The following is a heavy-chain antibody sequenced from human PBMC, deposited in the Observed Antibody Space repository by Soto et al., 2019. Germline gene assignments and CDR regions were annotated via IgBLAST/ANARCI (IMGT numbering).Heavy chain of an antibody. Sequence: PGGSLRLSCAASGFTFSNAWMNWVRQAPGKGLEWVGRIKSKTDGGTADYAAPVKGRFTISRDDSKSTAYLQMNSLKTEDTAVYYCTRDAPPPAAMMGYFDYWGQGTLVTVSS. CDR3: TRDAPPPAAMMGYFDY. V-gene: IGHV3-15*07. D-gene: IGHD2-2*01. CDR2: IKSKTDGGTA. CDR1: GFTFSNAW. J-gene: IGHJ4*02.